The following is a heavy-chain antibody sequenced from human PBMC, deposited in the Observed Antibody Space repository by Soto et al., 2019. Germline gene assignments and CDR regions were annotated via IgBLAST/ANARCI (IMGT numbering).Heavy chain of an antibody. CDR2: IKQDGSEK. V-gene: IGHV3-7*01. D-gene: IGHD3-10*01. Sequence: GGSLRLSCAASGFTFSSYWMSWVRQAPGKGLEWVANIKQDGSEKYYVDSVKGRFTISRDNAKNSLYLQMNSLRAEDTAVYYCARDGVGSGSYYRFDYWGQGTLVTVSS. CDR3: ARDGVGSGSYYRFDY. CDR1: GFTFSSYW. J-gene: IGHJ4*02.